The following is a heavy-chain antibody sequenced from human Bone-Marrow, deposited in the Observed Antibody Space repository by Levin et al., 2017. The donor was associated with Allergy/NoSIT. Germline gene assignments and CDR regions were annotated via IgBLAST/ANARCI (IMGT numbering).Heavy chain of an antibody. Sequence: QPGGSLRLSCAASGFTFNNYAMNWVRQAPGKGLEWVSAISESGSHTFYADSVKGRFTISRDNSRNTLYLQMNGLRAEDTAVYYCVANVDEAMFDYWGQGTQVTVSS. CDR2: ISESGSHT. J-gene: IGHJ4*02. CDR3: VANVDEAMFDY. CDR1: GFTFNNYA. V-gene: IGHV3-23*01. D-gene: IGHD4/OR15-4a*01.